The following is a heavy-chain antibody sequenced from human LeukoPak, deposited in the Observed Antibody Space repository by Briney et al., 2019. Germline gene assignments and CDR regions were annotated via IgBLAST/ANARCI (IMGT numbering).Heavy chain of an antibody. CDR2: ISHDGGNK. CDR1: GLSFSTYA. CDR3: GRGINSGSYYNIVY. J-gene: IGHJ4*02. D-gene: IGHD3-10*01. Sequence: GGSLRLSCAASGLSFSTYAIHWVRQAPGKGLEWVAVISHDGGNKYHADSVKGRFTISRDNSENTLYLQMNSLRPEDTAVYYCGRGINSGSYYNIVYWGQGTLVTVSS. V-gene: IGHV3-30*04.